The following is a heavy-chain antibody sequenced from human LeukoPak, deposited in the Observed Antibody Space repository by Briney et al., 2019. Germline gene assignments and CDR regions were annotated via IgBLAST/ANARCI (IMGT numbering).Heavy chain of an antibody. CDR2: THDSGNS. D-gene: IGHD1-1*01. CDR3: AIQLERLGLFDYYYMDV. J-gene: IGHJ6*03. CDR1: GGSITNNY. V-gene: IGHV4-59*13. Sequence: SETLSLTCTVSGGSITNNYWAWIRQPPGKGLEWIGYTHDSGNSNYNPSLRSRVTISIDTSKNQFSLKLTSVTAADTAVYYCAIQLERLGLFDYYYMDVWGKGTTVTVSS.